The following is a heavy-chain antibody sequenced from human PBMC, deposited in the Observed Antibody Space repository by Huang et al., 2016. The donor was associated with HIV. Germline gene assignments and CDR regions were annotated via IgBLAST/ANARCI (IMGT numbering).Heavy chain of an antibody. CDR2: ITSSSGSR. CDR3: ARFGSYYYGSGSYLDAFDI. Sequence: EVQLMESGGGLVQPGGSLRLSCAASGFTFSTYNMNWVRQAPGKGLYVVSIITSSSGSRYYADIVKCLCTISRDNAKNSLYLQMNSLRAEDTAVYYCARFGSYYYGSGSYLDAFDIWGQGTMVTVSS. J-gene: IGHJ3*02. V-gene: IGHV3-48*01. D-gene: IGHD3-10*01. CDR1: GFTFSTYN.